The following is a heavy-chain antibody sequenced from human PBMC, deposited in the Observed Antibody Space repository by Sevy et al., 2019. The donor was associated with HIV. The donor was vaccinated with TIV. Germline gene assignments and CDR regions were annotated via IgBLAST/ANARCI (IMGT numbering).Heavy chain of an antibody. J-gene: IGHJ4*02. CDR1: GFTFNIHW. CDR3: ARGSKGVATN. Sequence: GGCLRLSCVASGFTFNIHWMHWVRQVPGKGLVWVSRINGDGLITNYADSVTGRFTISRDNAKNTVYLQMHSLRVEDTAVYYCARGSKGVATNWGQGTLVTVSS. CDR2: INGDGLIT. D-gene: IGHD3-3*01. V-gene: IGHV3-74*01.